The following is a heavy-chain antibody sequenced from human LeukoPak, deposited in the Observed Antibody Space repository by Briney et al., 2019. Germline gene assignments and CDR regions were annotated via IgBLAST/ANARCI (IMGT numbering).Heavy chain of an antibody. CDR2: IYYSGST. J-gene: IGHJ4*02. Sequence: PSETLSLTCTVSGVSISSYYWSWIRQPPGKGLEWIGYIYYSGSTNYNPSLRSRVTISVDTSKNQFSLKLSSVTAADTAVYYCARVRAAAAGNYFEYWGQGTLVTVSP. D-gene: IGHD6-13*01. CDR1: GVSISSYY. CDR3: ARVRAAAAGNYFEY. V-gene: IGHV4-59*01.